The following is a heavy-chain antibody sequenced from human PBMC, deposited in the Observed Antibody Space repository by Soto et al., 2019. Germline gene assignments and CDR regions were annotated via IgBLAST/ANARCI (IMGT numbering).Heavy chain of an antibody. CDR2: INHSGST. D-gene: IGHD3-3*01. CDR1: GGSFSGYY. Sequence: SETLSLTCAVYGGSFSGYYWSWIRQPPGKGLEWIGEINHSGSTNYNPSLKSRVTISVDTSKNQFSLKLSSVTAADTAVYYCARLGYDFWSGYFRVGASYYYYYMDVWGKGTTVT. CDR3: ARLGYDFWSGYFRVGASYYYYYMDV. V-gene: IGHV4-34*01. J-gene: IGHJ6*03.